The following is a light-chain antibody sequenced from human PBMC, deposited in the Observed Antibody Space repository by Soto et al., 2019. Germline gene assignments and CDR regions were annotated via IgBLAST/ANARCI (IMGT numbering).Light chain of an antibody. V-gene: IGKV1-33*01. J-gene: IGKJ2*01. CDR2: DVS. CDR1: QHISTY. CDR3: QHCGNRPYT. Sequence: EILMTQTPSSLSASVGDRVTITCQANQHISTYLNWYQQKPGKAPRLLIYDVSKWHTGIPSRFSGSGSGTDFTLTISSLLPEDIATYYCQHCGNRPYTFGPGTKLEIK.